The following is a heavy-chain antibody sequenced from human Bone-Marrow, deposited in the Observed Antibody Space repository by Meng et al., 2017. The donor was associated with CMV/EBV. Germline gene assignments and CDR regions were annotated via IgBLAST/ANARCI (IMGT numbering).Heavy chain of an antibody. Sequence: GESLKISCAASGFTFSSYAMNWVRQAPGKGLEWVSYISSSGSTIYYADSVKGRFTISRDNAKNSLYLQMNSLRAEDTAVYYCAREGYCTNGVCYRGVGAFEIWGQGTMVTVSS. CDR2: ISSSGSTI. D-gene: IGHD2-8*01. V-gene: IGHV3-48*03. J-gene: IGHJ3*02. CDR3: AREGYCTNGVCYRGVGAFEI. CDR1: GFTFSSYA.